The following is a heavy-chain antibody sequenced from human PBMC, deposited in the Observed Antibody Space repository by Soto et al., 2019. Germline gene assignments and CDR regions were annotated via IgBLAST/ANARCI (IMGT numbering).Heavy chain of an antibody. CDR1: GGTFSSYA. D-gene: IGHD3-22*01. CDR3: ARGRFQTPNYYDSSGYQTDY. J-gene: IGHJ4*02. V-gene: IGHV1-69*13. CDR2: IIPIFGTA. Sequence: SVKVSCKASGGTFSSYAISWVRQAPGQGLEWMGGIIPIFGTANYAQKFQGRVTIAADESTSTAYMELSSLRSEDTAVYYCARGRFQTPNYYDSSGYQTDYWGQGTLVTVSS.